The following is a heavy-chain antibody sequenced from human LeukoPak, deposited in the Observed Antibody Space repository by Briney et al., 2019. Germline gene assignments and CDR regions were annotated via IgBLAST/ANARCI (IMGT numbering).Heavy chain of an antibody. D-gene: IGHD6-13*01. CDR3: ARDHSSSWYVNYYYGMDV. Sequence: PSETLSLTCAVYGGSFSGYYWSWIRQPPGKGLEWIGEINHSGSTNYNPSLRSRVTISVDTSKNQFSLKLSSVTAADTAVYYCARDHSSSWYVNYYYGMDVWGQGTTVTVSS. V-gene: IGHV4-34*01. CDR1: GGSFSGYY. J-gene: IGHJ6*02. CDR2: INHSGST.